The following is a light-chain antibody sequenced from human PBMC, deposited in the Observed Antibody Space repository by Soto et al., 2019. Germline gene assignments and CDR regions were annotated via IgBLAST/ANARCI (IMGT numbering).Light chain of an antibody. Sequence: QSALTQPASVSGSPGQTITISCTGSSSDIGGYNYVSWYQQHPGKAPKILIYEVNNRPSGISNRFSGSKSGNRASLTISEIQAEDEADYYCSSSTSSNTLLFGGGTKLTVL. V-gene: IGLV2-14*01. CDR3: SSSTSSNTLL. CDR1: SSDIGGYNY. J-gene: IGLJ3*02. CDR2: EVN.